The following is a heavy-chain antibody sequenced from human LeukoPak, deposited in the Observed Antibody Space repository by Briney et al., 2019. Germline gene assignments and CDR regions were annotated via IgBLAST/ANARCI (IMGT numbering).Heavy chain of an antibody. CDR2: IYSSGST. V-gene: IGHV4-4*07. CDR3: AKVRGSSSD. D-gene: IGHD6-6*01. J-gene: IGHJ4*02. Sequence: PSETLSLTCTVSGGSISGYYWSWIRQPAGKGLEWIGQIYSSGSTNYNPSLKSRVTMSVDTSKNQFSLRLTSVTAADTAVYYCAKVRGSSSDWGQGTLVTVSS. CDR1: GGSISGYY.